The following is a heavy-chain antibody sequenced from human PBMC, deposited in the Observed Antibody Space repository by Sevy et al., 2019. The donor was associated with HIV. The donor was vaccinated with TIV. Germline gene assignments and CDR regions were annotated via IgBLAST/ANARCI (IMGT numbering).Heavy chain of an antibody. D-gene: IGHD2-15*01. CDR2: ISPHNGDT. CDR1: GYLFTSYR. J-gene: IGHJ4*02. Sequence: ASVKVSCKASGYLFTSYRITWVRQAPGKRLELVGWISPHNGDTNYAQKVQDRVTMITDTSTPTAYMELRSLTSDDSAVYYCARAYCSGGRCYSLAYWGQGTLVTVSS. CDR3: ARAYCSGGRCYSLAY. V-gene: IGHV1-18*01.